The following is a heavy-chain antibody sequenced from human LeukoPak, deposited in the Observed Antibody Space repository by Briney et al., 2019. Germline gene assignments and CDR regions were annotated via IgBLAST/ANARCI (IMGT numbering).Heavy chain of an antibody. Sequence: GGSLRLSCAVSGFTVSSNFMSWVRQAPGKGLEWVSVIYSGGSTYYTDSVKGRFTISRDNSKNTLYLQMNSLRAEDTAVHYCARDRDFGGLDYWGQGTLITVSS. CDR2: IYSGGST. D-gene: IGHD4-23*01. CDR3: ARDRDFGGLDY. CDR1: GFTVSSNF. J-gene: IGHJ4*02. V-gene: IGHV3-53*01.